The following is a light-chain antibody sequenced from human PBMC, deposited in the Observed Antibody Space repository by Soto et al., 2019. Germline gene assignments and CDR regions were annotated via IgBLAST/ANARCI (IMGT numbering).Light chain of an antibody. CDR2: EVI. CDR1: SSDVGGYNY. CDR3: SSYTSSTTLI. V-gene: IGLV2-14*01. Sequence: QSALTQPASVSGSPGQSITISCTGTSSDVGGYNYVSWYQHHPGKAPKLMIYEVINRPSGVSNRFSGSKSGNTASLTISGLQAEDEADYYCSSYTSSTTLIFAGGTKLTVL. J-gene: IGLJ2*01.